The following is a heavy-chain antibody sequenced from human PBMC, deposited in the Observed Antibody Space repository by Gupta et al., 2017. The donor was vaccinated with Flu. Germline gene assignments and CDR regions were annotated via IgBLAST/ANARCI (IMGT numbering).Heavy chain of an antibody. D-gene: IGHD6-19*01. Sequence: QVQLQESGPGLVKPSGTLSLTCAVSGGSIRSSNCWCWVRQPPGKGLEWIGEIYHSGSTNYNPSLKSRVTISVDKSKNQFSLKLSSVTAADTAVYYCARDVGSAGTGDYFDYWGQGTLVTVSS. CDR2: IYHSGST. CDR1: GGSIRSSNC. V-gene: IGHV4-4*02. CDR3: ARDVGSAGTGDYFDY. J-gene: IGHJ4*02.